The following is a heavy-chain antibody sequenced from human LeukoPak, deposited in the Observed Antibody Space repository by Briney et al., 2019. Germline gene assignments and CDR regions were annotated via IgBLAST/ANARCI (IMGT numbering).Heavy chain of an antibody. CDR3: ARLMFLWPPIYFDY. CDR2: IKQDGSET. CDR1: GSTFTTYW. J-gene: IGHJ4*02. D-gene: IGHD2-8*01. V-gene: IGHV3-7*01. Sequence: GGSLRLSCAASGSTFTTYWMSWVRQAPGKGPEWVANIKQDGSETFYVDSVKGRFTISRDNARNSVYLQMNSLRAEDTAVYYCARLMFLWPPIYFDYWGQGTLVTVSS.